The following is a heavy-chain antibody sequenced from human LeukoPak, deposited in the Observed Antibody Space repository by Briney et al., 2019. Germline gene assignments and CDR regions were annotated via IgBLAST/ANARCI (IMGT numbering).Heavy chain of an antibody. CDR3: ARPNYDILTGYLYWDY. Sequence: LETLSLTCTVSGGSISSSSYYWGWIRQPPGKGLEWIGSIYYSGSTYYNPSLKSRVTISVDTSKNQFSLKLSSVTAADTAVYYCARPNYDILTGYLYWDYWGQGTLVTVSS. J-gene: IGHJ4*02. D-gene: IGHD3-9*01. CDR1: GGSISSSSYY. V-gene: IGHV4-39*01. CDR2: IYYSGST.